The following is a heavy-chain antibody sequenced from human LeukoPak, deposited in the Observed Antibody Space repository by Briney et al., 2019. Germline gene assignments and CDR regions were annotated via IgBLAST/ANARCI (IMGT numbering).Heavy chain of an antibody. CDR2: ISSSSSTI. J-gene: IGHJ4*02. CDR3: ARGTYYYDSSGYAAG. D-gene: IGHD3-22*01. Sequence: GGSLRLSCAASGFTFNSYSMNWVRQAPGKGLEWVSYISSSSSTICYADSVKGRFTISRDNAKNSLYLQMNSLRDEDTAVYYCARGTYYYDSSGYAAGWGQGTLVTVSS. CDR1: GFTFNSYS. V-gene: IGHV3-48*02.